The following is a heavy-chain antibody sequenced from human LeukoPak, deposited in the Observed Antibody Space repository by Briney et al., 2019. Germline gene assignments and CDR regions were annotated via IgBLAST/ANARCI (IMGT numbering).Heavy chain of an antibody. CDR1: GGSISSGNYY. Sequence: PSETLSLTCTVSGGSISSGNYYWRWLRQPPGKGLEWIGYIYHSGSRYYNPSLKSRVTISVDTSKNQFSLKVSSVTDADTAVYYCARVTNNWFDPWGQGTLVTVSS. J-gene: IGHJ5*02. CDR3: ARVTNNWFDP. V-gene: IGHV4-30-4*01. CDR2: IYHSGSR.